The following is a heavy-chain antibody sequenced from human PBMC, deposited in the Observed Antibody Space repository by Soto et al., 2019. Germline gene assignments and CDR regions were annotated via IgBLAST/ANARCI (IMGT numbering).Heavy chain of an antibody. D-gene: IGHD1-26*01. CDR1: GYSFTSYW. V-gene: IGHV5-51*01. CDR2: TYPGDSDT. J-gene: IGHJ5*02. Sequence: PGESLKISCQGSGYSFTSYWIGWVRQTPGKGLEWMGMTYPGDSDTRYSPSFQGQVTISADKSISAAFLQWSSLKASDTAVYYCARDMHAGFTHYFDPWGQGTLVTVSS. CDR3: ARDMHAGFTHYFDP.